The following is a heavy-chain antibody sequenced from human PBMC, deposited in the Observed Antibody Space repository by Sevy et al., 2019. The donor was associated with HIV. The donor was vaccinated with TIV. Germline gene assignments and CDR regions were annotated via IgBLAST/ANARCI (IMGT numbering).Heavy chain of an antibody. V-gene: IGHV4-59*01. CDR3: ARDSTVVPRVLVY. CDR1: GDSISSYF. CDR2: TYYSGTI. D-gene: IGHD2-15*01. Sequence: SEALSLTCNVSGDSISSYFWSWFRQPPGKGLEWIGYTYYSGTIDYNPSLRTRVTISVDTCKKHFSMKLTSVTAADTAVYYCARDSTVVPRVLVYWGQGTLVTVSS. J-gene: IGHJ4*02.